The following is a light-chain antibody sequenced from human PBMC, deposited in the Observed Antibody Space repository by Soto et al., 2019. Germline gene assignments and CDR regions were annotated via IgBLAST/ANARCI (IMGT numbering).Light chain of an antibody. CDR2: GAS. J-gene: IGKJ4*01. CDR3: HQYAASPLT. CDR1: QSVGRNF. V-gene: IGKV3-20*01. Sequence: EIVLTQSPGTLSLSPGESTTLSCRASQSVGRNFLAWYQQKPGRAPRPLIHGASYRATGVPDRFSGSRSETDFTLTISRLEPEDFAVYYCHQYAASPLTFGGGTKVEIK.